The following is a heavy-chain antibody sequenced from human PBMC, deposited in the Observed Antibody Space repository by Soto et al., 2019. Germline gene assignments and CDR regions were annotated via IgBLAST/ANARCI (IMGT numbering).Heavy chain of an antibody. D-gene: IGHD2-21*01. J-gene: IGHJ1*01. CDR3: AKDGAPRYCGRICCHPAGAY. Sequence: QVQLVESGGGVVQPGRTLRLSCAGSGFTFSNYGLHWVRQAPGKGLEWVAVISYDGSHKYYADSVKGRFTISRDNSNNMMDLQMDSPRAEDTAVYYCAKDGAPRYCGRICCHPAGAYWCEGTLVTVSS. CDR1: GFTFSNYG. V-gene: IGHV3-30*18. CDR2: ISYDGSHK.